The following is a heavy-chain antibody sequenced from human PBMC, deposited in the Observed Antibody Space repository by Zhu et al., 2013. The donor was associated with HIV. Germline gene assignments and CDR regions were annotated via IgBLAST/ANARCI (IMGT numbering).Heavy chain of an antibody. J-gene: IGHJ4*02. V-gene: IGHV1-18*01. CDR2: ISAYNGNT. D-gene: IGHD3-22*01. CDR1: GYTFTSYG. CDR3: ARGYDSSVVTAFDY. Sequence: QVQLVQSGAEVKKPGASVKVSCKASGYTFTSYGISWVRQAPGQGLEWMGWISAYNGNTNYAQNLQGRVTMTTDTSTTTVYLELRSLRSDDTAVYYCARGYDSSVVTAFDYWGQGTLVTVSS.